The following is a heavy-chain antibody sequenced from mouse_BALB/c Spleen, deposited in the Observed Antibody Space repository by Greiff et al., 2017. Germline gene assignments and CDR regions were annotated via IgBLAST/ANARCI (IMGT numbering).Heavy chain of an antibody. Sequence: QVQLQQPGAELVRPGASVKLSCKASGYTFTSYWINWVKQRPGQGLEWIGNIYPSDSYTNYNQKFKDKATLTVDKSSSTAYMQLSSPTSEDSAVYYGTRGGGYYYAMDYWGQGTSVTVSS. D-gene: IGHD3-2*02. CDR1: GYTFTSYW. J-gene: IGHJ4*01. CDR3: TRGGGYYYAMDY. V-gene: IGHV1-69*02. CDR2: IYPSDSYT.